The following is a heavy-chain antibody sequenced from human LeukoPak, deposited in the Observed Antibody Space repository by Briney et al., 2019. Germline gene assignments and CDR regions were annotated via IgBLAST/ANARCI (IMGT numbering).Heavy chain of an antibody. J-gene: IGHJ6*03. CDR3: AIIGGYYYYMDV. V-gene: IGHV4-39*07. CDR1: GGSISSSSYY. Sequence: SETLSVTCTVSGGSISSSSYYWGWIRQPPGKGLEGIGSIYYSGSTYYNPSLKSRVTISVDTSKNQFSRKLSSVTAADTAVYYCAIIGGYYYYMDVWGKGTTVTVSS. D-gene: IGHD1-26*01. CDR2: IYYSGST.